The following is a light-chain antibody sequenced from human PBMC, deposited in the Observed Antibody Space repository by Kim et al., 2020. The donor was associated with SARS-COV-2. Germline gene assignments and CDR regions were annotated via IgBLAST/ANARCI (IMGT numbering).Light chain of an antibody. Sequence: APGKTATITCEGKKIGSRSVHWYQQQPGQAPVLVIYFDGDRPSGIPERFSGSNSENTATLTISGVDAGDEADYYCQVWDASSDRQVFGGGTQLTVL. J-gene: IGLJ3*02. CDR2: FDG. V-gene: IGLV3-21*04. CDR1: KIGSRS. CDR3: QVWDASSDRQV.